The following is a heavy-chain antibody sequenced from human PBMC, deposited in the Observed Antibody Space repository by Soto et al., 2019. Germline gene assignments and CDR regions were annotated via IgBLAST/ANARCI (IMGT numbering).Heavy chain of an antibody. CDR1: GGSLSSYY. D-gene: IGHD3-10*01. CDR3: ARESYYGSGATVVAY. Sequence: SETLSLTCTVSGGSLSSYYWSWIRRPPGMGLEWIASISYSGTTNYNSSLKSRVTISIDTSKNQFSLKFNSVTAADTAVYYCARESYYGSGATVVAYWGQGTLVTVSS. CDR2: ISYSGTT. V-gene: IGHV4-59*01. J-gene: IGHJ4*02.